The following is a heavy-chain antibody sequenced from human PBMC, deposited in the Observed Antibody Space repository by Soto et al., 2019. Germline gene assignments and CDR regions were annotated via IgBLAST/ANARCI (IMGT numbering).Heavy chain of an antibody. J-gene: IGHJ4*02. CDR1: GYTFTSYG. V-gene: IGHV1-18*01. Sequence: QVHLVQSGAEVKKRGASVKVSCKASGYTFTSYGITWVRQAPGQGLEWMGWISAHNGNTDYAQKLQGRVIVTRDTSTSTAYMELRSLRSDDTAVYYCARGRYGDYWGQGALVTVSS. D-gene: IGHD1-1*01. CDR3: ARGRYGDY. CDR2: ISAHNGNT.